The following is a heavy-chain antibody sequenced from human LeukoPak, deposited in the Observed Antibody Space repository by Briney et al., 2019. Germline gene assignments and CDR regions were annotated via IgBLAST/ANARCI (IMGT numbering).Heavy chain of an antibody. CDR1: GFTFSDHA. V-gene: IGHV3-23*01. CDR3: ARGDSSSWTYYFDY. J-gene: IGHJ4*02. D-gene: IGHD6-13*01. CDR2: ISGSGDYT. Sequence: QPGGSLRLSCAASGFTFSDHAMSWVRQAPGKGLEWVSGISGSGDYTYHADSVKGRFTISRDNSKNTLYLQMNSLRAEDTAVYYCARGDSSSWTYYFDYWGQGTLVTVSS.